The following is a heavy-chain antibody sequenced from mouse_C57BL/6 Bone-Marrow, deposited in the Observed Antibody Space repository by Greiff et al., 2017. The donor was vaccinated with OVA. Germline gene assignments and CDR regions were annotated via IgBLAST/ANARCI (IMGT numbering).Heavy chain of an antibody. V-gene: IGHV5-15*01. CDR2: ISNLAYSI. D-gene: IGHD1-1*01. CDR3: ARHHLLRYPYYAMDY. J-gene: IGHJ4*01. Sequence: EVQLVESGGGLVQPGGSLKLSCAASGFTFSDYGMAWVRQAPRKGPEWVAFISNLAYSIYYADTVTGRFTISRENAKNTLYLEMSSLRSEDTAMYYCARHHLLRYPYYAMDYWGQGTSVTVSS. CDR1: GFTFSDYG.